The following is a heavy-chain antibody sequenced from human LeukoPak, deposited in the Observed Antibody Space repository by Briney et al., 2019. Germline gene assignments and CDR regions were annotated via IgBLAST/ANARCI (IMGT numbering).Heavy chain of an antibody. J-gene: IGHJ4*02. Sequence: SETLSLTCTVSGGSISSSSYYWGWIRQPPGKGLEWIGSIYYSGSTYYNPSLKSRVTISVDTSKNQFSLKLSSVTAADTAVYYCAGSMVRGVDDFDYWGQGTLVTVSS. D-gene: IGHD3-10*01. CDR2: IYYSGST. CDR1: GGSISSSSYY. V-gene: IGHV4-39*01. CDR3: AGSMVRGVDDFDY.